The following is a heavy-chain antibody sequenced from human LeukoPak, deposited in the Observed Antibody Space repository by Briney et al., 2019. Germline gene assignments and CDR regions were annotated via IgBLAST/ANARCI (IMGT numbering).Heavy chain of an antibody. Sequence: GGSLRLSCVVSGFTFSNYAIHWVRQAPGKGLEWVAVISYDGSDKYYADSVKGRFAISRDNSKNTLYLQMSSLRADDTAVYCCAMKAVPRPRLYDAFDFWGQGTVVTVSS. D-gene: IGHD2-2*02. CDR2: ISYDGSDK. CDR1: GFTFSNYA. J-gene: IGHJ3*01. V-gene: IGHV3-30*09. CDR3: AMKAVPRPRLYDAFDF.